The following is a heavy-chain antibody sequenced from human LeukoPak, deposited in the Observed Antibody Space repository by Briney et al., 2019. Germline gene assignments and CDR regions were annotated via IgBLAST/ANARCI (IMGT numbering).Heavy chain of an antibody. V-gene: IGHV3-30*03. J-gene: IGHJ4*02. D-gene: IGHD3-22*01. CDR3: ARVITMIVVPRPDYFDY. CDR2: ISYDGSNK. Sequence: GGSLRLSCAASGFTFSSYGMHWVRQAPGKGLEWVAVISYDGSNKYYADSVKGRFTISRDNSKNTLYLQMNSLRAEDTAVYYCARVITMIVVPRPDYFDYWGQGTLVTVSS. CDR1: GFTFSSYG.